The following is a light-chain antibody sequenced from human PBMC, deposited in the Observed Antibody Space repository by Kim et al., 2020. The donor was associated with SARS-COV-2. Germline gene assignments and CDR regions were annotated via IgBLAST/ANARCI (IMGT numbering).Light chain of an antibody. CDR1: QSISSY. J-gene: IGKJ1*01. Sequence: ASVGDRVTITCLASQSISSYLNWYQQKPGKAPKLLIYAASSLQSGVPSRFSGSGSGTDFTLTIGSLQPEDFGTYYCQQSYSTPRTLDQGTKVDIK. CDR3: QQSYSTPRT. CDR2: AAS. V-gene: IGKV1-39*01.